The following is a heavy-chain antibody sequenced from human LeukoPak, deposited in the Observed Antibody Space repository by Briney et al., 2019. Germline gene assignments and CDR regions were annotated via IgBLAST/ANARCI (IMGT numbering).Heavy chain of an antibody. J-gene: IGHJ4*02. CDR2: IIPIFDTA. D-gene: IGHD6-6*01. Sequence: SVKVSCKASGGTFSNYAISWVRQAPGQGLEWMGGIIPIFDTADCAQKFLGRLTITADESTSTAYMELSSLRAEDTAVYYCARDPGAYSSSPIDYWGQGTLVTVSS. CDR1: GGTFSNYA. CDR3: ARDPGAYSSSPIDY. V-gene: IGHV1-69*13.